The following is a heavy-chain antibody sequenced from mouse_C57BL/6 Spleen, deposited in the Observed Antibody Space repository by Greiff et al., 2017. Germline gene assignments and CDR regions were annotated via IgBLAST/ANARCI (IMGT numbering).Heavy chain of an antibody. J-gene: IGHJ1*03. D-gene: IGHD1-1*01. Sequence: DVQLVESGGGLVKPGGSLKLSCAASGFTFSDYGMHWVRQAPEKGLEWVAYISSGSSTIYYADTVKGRFTISRDNAKNTLFLQMTSLRSEDTAMYYCARPRGSSYDWYFDVWGTGTTVTVSS. CDR1: GFTFSDYG. V-gene: IGHV5-17*01. CDR3: ARPRGSSYDWYFDV. CDR2: ISSGSSTI.